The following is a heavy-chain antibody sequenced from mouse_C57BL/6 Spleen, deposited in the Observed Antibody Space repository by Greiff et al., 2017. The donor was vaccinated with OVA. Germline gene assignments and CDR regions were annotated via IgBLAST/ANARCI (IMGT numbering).Heavy chain of an antibody. Sequence: VQLQQSGTVLARPGASVKMSCKTSGYTFTSYWMHWVKQRPGQGLEWIGAIYPGNSDTSYNQKFKGKAKLTAVTSASTAYMELSSLTNEDSAVYYGTRDYGSSTFDYWGQGTTLTVSS. CDR3: TRDYGSSTFDY. D-gene: IGHD1-1*01. CDR2: IYPGNSDT. J-gene: IGHJ2*01. CDR1: GYTFTSYW. V-gene: IGHV1-5*01.